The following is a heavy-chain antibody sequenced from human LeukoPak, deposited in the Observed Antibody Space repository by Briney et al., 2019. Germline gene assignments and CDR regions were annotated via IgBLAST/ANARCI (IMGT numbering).Heavy chain of an antibody. CDR3: ARDVSDYYDSSGYYYYYYGMDV. D-gene: IGHD3-22*01. J-gene: IGHJ6*02. CDR1: GFTFSDYY. CDR2: ISSSGSTI. V-gene: IGHV3-11*01. Sequence: PGGSLRLSCAASGFTFSDYYMSWIRQAPGKGLEWVSYISSSGSTIYYADSVKGRFSISRDNAKNSLYLQMNSLRAEDTAVYYCARDVSDYYDSSGYYYYYYGMDVWGQGTTVTVSS.